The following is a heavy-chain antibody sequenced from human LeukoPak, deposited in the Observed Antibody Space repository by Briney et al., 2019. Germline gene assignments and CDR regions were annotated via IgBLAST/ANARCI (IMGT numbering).Heavy chain of an antibody. CDR2: ISAYNGAA. V-gene: IGHV1-18*01. D-gene: IGHD6-6*01. Sequence: ASVKVSCKASGYSFTSYGISWVRQAPGQGLEWMGWISAYNGAAKYAQKLQGRVTMTTDTPTSTAYMELRSLRSDDTAVYCCARDSSSSINWFDPWGQGALVTVSS. CDR3: ARDSSSSINWFDP. J-gene: IGHJ5*02. CDR1: GYSFTSYG.